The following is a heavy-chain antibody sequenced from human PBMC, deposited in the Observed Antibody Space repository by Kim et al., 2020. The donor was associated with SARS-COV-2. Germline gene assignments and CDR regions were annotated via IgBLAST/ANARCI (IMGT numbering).Heavy chain of an antibody. CDR1: GGSVSSGSYY. V-gene: IGHV4-61*01. Sequence: SETLSLTCTVSGGSVSSGSYYWSWIRQPPGKGLEWIGYIYYSGSTNYNPSLKSRVTISVDTSKIQFSLKLSSVTAADTAVYYCARDKVGVELDFDYWGQG. CDR2: IYYSGST. CDR3: ARDKVGVELDFDY. J-gene: IGHJ4*02. D-gene: IGHD3-10*01.